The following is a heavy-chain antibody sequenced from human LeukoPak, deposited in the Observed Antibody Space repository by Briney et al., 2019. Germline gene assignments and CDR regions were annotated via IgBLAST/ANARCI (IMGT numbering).Heavy chain of an antibody. J-gene: IGHJ3*02. D-gene: IGHD6-13*01. CDR2: IYYTGSA. CDR1: GGSISSANYY. V-gene: IGHV4-31*03. Sequence: PPQTLSLTCTASGGSISSANYYWSWIRQHPEKGLEWIGYIYYTGSAHYNPSLDSRVTLSVDTSKNQFSLTLISMTAADTAVYYCAREVIRAGGTDAFDIWGQGTMVTVSS. CDR3: AREVIRAGGTDAFDI.